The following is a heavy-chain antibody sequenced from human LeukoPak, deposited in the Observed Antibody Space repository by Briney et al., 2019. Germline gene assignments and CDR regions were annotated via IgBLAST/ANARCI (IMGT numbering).Heavy chain of an antibody. CDR1: GGTFSSYA. D-gene: IGHD4-17*01. CDR3: ARGSVTTDASFDY. Sequence: ASVKVSCKASGGTFSSYAISWVRQAPGQGLEWMGKISPTGDSISYAQRFRDRVTMTTDTSTITVYMELSNLRSEDTSVYYCARGSVTTDASFDYWGQGTLVTVSS. J-gene: IGHJ4*02. V-gene: IGHV1-46*01. CDR2: ISPTGDSI.